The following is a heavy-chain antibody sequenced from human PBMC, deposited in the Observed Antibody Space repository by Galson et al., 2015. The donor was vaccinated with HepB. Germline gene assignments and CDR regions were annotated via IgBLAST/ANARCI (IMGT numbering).Heavy chain of an antibody. D-gene: IGHD3-10*01. V-gene: IGHV4-34*01. Sequence: ETLSLTCAVYGGSFSGYYWSWIRQPPGKGLEWIGEINHSGSTNYNPSLKSRVTISVDTSKNQFSLKLSSVTAADTAVYYCASNYGSGSKPRRGPFDYWGQGTLVTVSS. CDR1: GGSFSGYY. CDR3: ASNYGSGSKPRRGPFDY. CDR2: INHSGST. J-gene: IGHJ4*02.